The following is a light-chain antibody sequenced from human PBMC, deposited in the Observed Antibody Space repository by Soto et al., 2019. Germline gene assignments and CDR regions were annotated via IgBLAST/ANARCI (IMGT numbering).Light chain of an antibody. Sequence: SYELTQPPSVSVAPGQTASIPCGGDNIGSYSVHWYQQRPGQAPVLVAYEDNVRPSGIPERVSGSNSGTTATLTISWVEAGDEADYYCQVWDGSSDHWVFGGGTQLTVL. J-gene: IGLJ3*02. CDR2: EDN. V-gene: IGLV3-21*02. CDR3: QVWDGSSDHWV. CDR1: NIGSYS.